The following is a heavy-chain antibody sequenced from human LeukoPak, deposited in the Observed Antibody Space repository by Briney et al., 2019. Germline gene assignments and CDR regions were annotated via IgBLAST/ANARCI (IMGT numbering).Heavy chain of an antibody. CDR3: ARPLAAAGWFDP. J-gene: IGHJ5*02. D-gene: IGHD6-13*01. CDR1: GGSISSYH. V-gene: IGHV4-59*08. CDR2: IYYSGST. Sequence: SETLSLTCTVSGGSISSYHWSWIRQPPGKGLEWIGYIYYSGSTNYNPSLKSRVTISVDTSKNQFSLKLSSVTAADTAVYYCARPLAAAGWFDPWGQGTLVTVSS.